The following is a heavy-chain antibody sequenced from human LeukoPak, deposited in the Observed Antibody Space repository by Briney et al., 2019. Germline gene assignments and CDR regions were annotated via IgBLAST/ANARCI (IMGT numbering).Heavy chain of an antibody. Sequence: ASVKVSCKASGYTFTGYYMHWVRQAPGQGLEWMGWINPNSGGTNYAQKFQGRVTMTRDTSISTAYMELSRLRSDDTAVYYCAREGYYGSGSYYMPDAFDIWGQGTMVTVSS. CDR1: GYTFTGYY. CDR3: AREGYYGSGSYYMPDAFDI. CDR2: INPNSGGT. V-gene: IGHV1-2*02. J-gene: IGHJ3*02. D-gene: IGHD3-10*01.